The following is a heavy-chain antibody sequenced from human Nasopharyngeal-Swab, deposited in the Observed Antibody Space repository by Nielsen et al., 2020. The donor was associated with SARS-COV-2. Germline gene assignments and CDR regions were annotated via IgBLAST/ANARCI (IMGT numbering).Heavy chain of an antibody. J-gene: IGHJ4*02. CDR1: GFTFSSYA. CDR2: ISGSGGST. Sequence: GESLKVSCAASGFTFSSYAMSWVRQAPGKGLEWVSAISGSGGSTYYADSVKGRFTISRDNAKNSLHLQMNSLRAEDTAVYYCARGPYGDYFDYWGQGTLVTVSS. CDR3: ARGPYGDYFDY. V-gene: IGHV3-23*01. D-gene: IGHD4-17*01.